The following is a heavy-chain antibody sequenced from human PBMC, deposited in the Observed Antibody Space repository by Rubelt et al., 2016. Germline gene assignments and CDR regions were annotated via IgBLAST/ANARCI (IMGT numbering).Heavy chain of an antibody. Sequence: QLQLQESGPGLVKPSETLSVNCTVSGDSLDSSNYFWAWIRQPPGKGLEWIGSIYYGGSTYYNPSLESRVTISVDLSTNRFSLKVTSVTAADTAVYYLARDPGDYGDYSLDYWGQGTLVTVSS. CDR2: IYYGGST. V-gene: IGHV4-39*07. CDR3: ARDPGDYGDYSLDY. D-gene: IGHD4-17*01. J-gene: IGHJ4*02. CDR1: GDSLDSSNYF.